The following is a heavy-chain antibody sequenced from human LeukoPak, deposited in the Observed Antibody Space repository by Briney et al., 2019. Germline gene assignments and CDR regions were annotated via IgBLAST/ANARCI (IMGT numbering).Heavy chain of an antibody. Sequence: GESLKISCKGSGYPFTNYYIGWVRQMPGKGLEWMGIISPGDSEARYSPSFQAQVTSSADKSISTAYQRWSSLKASDSAIYYFARRYCSSTSCNPYFFDFWGQGTLVTVSS. CDR2: ISPGDSEA. CDR1: GYPFTNYY. CDR3: ARRYCSSTSCNPYFFDF. D-gene: IGHD2-2*01. V-gene: IGHV5-51*01. J-gene: IGHJ4*02.